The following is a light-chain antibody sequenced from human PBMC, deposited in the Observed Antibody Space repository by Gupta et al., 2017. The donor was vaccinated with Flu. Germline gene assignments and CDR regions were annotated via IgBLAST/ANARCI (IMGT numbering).Light chain of an antibody. CDR3: QVYVSSPLYT. CDR2: AAS. Sequence: TLSFSPGESATLSCRASQTVSSNYLAWYQQKPGQAPRLLIYAASSRATGIPDRFTGSGSGTDFTLTISRLEPEDFAVYYCQVYVSSPLYTFGQGTKLEI. CDR1: QTVSSNY. V-gene: IGKV3-20*01. J-gene: IGKJ2*01.